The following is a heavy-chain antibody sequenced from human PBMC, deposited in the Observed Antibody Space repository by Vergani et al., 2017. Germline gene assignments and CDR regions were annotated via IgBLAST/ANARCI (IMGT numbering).Heavy chain of an antibody. Sequence: QVQLVQSGAEVKKPGASVKVSCKASGYPFTSYYMHWVRQAPGQGLEWMGIINPSGGSTSYAQKFQGRVTMTRDTSKSQFSLRLTSVTAADSAIYYCAGDTHSWQRADRWGQGLLVSVSS. CDR2: INPSGGST. J-gene: IGHJ5*02. V-gene: IGHV1-46*01. CDR1: GYPFTSYY. CDR3: AGDTHSWQRADR. D-gene: IGHD6-13*01.